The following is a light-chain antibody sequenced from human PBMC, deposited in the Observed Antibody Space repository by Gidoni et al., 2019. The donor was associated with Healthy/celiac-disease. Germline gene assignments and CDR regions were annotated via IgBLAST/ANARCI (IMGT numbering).Light chain of an antibody. J-gene: IGKJ2*01. V-gene: IGKV1-5*03. CDR2: MAS. CDR3: QQYNSYLMYT. CDR1: QSISSW. Sequence: DIQMTQSPSTLSASVGDRVTITCRASQSISSWLAWYQQKPGKAPKLLIYMASSLESGVPSRFSGSGSGTEFTLTISSLQPDDFAHYYCQQYNSYLMYTFGEGTKLEIK.